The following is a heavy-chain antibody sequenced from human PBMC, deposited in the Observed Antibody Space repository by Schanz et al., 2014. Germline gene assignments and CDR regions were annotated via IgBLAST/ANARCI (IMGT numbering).Heavy chain of an antibody. Sequence: QVQLVQSGAEVRKPGASVKVSCKASGYTFISYGISWVRQAPGQGLEWLGWIIPIHGIVNYAQRFQDRVRITADKSTSTAYMELSSLRYEDTTLYYCARGTMPGTFDIWGQGTMVTVSS. V-gene: IGHV1-69*10. J-gene: IGHJ3*02. D-gene: IGHD2-2*01. CDR2: IIPIHGIV. CDR3: ARGTMPGTFDI. CDR1: GYTFISYG.